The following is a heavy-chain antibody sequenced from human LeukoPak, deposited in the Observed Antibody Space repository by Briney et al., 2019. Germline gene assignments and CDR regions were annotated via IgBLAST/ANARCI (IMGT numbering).Heavy chain of an antibody. D-gene: IGHD3-3*01. CDR1: GFTFSSYA. V-gene: IGHV3-30-3*01. CDR2: ISYDGSNK. Sequence: GGSLRLSCAASGFTFSSYAMHWVRQAPGKGLEWVAVISYDGSNKYCADSVKGRFTISRDNSKNTLYLQMNSLRAEDTAVYYCARDLNPSYDFWSGYHVYYYYYYGMDVWGQGTTVTVSS. J-gene: IGHJ6*02. CDR3: ARDLNPSYDFWSGYHVYYYYYYGMDV.